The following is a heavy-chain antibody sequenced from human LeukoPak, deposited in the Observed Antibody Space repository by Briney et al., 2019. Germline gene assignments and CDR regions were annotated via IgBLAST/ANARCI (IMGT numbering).Heavy chain of an antibody. CDR1: GFTFSNYA. CDR3: VKDPHSSGRYYFNY. J-gene: IGHJ4*02. D-gene: IGHD6-19*01. Sequence: PGGSLSLSCSVSGFTFSNYAMHWVRQAPGKGLEYVSGISNNGGRTYYADSVKGRFTISRDNSKNTMYVQMSTLRVEDTAVYYCVKDPHSSGRYYFNYTVEGNLVTVSS. CDR2: ISNNGGRT. V-gene: IGHV3-64*05.